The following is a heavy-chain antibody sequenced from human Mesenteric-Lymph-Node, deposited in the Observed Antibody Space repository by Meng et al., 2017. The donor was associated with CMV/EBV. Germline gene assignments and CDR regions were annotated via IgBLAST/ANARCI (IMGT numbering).Heavy chain of an antibody. CDR2: ISYDGTNK. V-gene: IGHV3-30*04. CDR3: ARVSSSGSPPYYYYYGMDV. CDR1: GFTFSSYT. Sequence: SLKISCAASGFTFSSYTIHWVRQAPGKGLEWVAVISYDGTNKFYADSVKGRFTISRDNSKNTLFLQINSLRAEDTAVYYCARVSSSGSPPYYYYYGMDVWGQGTTVTVSS. D-gene: IGHD3-22*01. J-gene: IGHJ6*02.